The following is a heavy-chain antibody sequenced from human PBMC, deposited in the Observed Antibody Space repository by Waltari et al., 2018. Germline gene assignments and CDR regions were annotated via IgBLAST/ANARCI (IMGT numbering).Heavy chain of an antibody. Sequence: QVQLVQSGAEVKKPGSSVKVSCKASGGTFSSYAISWVRQAPGQGLEWMGRITPIFGTENYAQKVQGRVTITADKSTGTAYMELSSLRSEDTAVYYCAREPDVNIVARGDFDIWGQGTMVTVSS. CDR2: ITPIFGTE. D-gene: IGHD5-12*01. V-gene: IGHV1-69*08. CDR3: AREPDVNIVARGDFDI. CDR1: GGTFSSYA. J-gene: IGHJ3*02.